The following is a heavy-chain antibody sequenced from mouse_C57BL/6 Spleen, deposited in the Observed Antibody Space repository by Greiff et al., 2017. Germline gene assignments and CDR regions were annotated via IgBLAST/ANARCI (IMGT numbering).Heavy chain of an antibody. J-gene: IGHJ2*01. CDR1: GFSLTSYG. CDR3: AGHYDYPFDY. CDR2: IWSGGST. V-gene: IGHV2-2*01. D-gene: IGHD2-4*01. Sequence: QVQLKESGPGLVQPSQSLSITCTVSGFSLTSYGVHWVRQSPGKGLEWLGVIWSGGSTDYNAAFISRLSISKDNSKSQVFFKMNSLQADDTAIYYCAGHYDYPFDYWGQGTTLTVSS.